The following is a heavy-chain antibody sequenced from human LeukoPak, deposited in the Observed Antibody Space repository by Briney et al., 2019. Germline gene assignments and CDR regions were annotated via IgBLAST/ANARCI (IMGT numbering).Heavy chain of an antibody. CDR2: IYSSGST. CDR1: GGSISSSPYY. CDR3: ARMGLRFMEWSPYHWFDP. J-gene: IGHJ5*02. V-gene: IGHV4-39*02. Sequence: PSETLALTCSVSGGSISSSPYYWGWIRQPPGKGLEWIGSIYSSGSTYYNPSLKSRVTISVELSKNHFSLKLTSVTAGDTAVYYCARMGLRFMEWSPYHWFDPWGQGTLVSVS. D-gene: IGHD3-3*01.